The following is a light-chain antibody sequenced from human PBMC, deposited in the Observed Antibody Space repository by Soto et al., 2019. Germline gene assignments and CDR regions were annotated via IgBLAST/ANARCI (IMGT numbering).Light chain of an antibody. CDR1: QSISTY. CDR2: AAS. J-gene: IGKJ1*01. CDR3: QQSFTTPRT. Sequence: DIQLTQSPSSLSASVGDRLTITCRASQSISTYLTWYQQKSGKAPKVLIFAASSLQSGVPSRFSGSGSGTDIPLTITSLQPEDFATYYCQQSFTTPRTFGQGTKVEIK. V-gene: IGKV1-39*01.